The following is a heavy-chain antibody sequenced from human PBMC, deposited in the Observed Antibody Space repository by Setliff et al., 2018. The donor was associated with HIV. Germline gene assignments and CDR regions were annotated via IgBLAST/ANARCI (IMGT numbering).Heavy chain of an antibody. D-gene: IGHD3-9*01. CDR2: IIPIFGTA. CDR3: AKDETYHPVLTGYSALDY. J-gene: IGHJ4*02. V-gene: IGHV1-69*05. Sequence: GASVKVSCKASGGTFSSYAISWVRQAPGQGLEWMGGIIPIFGTANYAQKFQGRVTITTDESTSTAYMELSSLRPEDTAVYYCAKDETYHPVLTGYSALDYWGQGTLVTVSS. CDR1: GGTFSSYA.